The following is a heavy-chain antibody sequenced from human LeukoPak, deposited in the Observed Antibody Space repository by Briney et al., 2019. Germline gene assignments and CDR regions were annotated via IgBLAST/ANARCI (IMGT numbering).Heavy chain of an antibody. V-gene: IGHV4-4*07. CDR3: AKIGYSSGWFEVDS. CDR1: GGSISNYY. CDR2: IYTSGST. J-gene: IGHJ4*02. D-gene: IGHD6-19*01. Sequence: SETLSLTCTVSGGSISNYYWTWIRHLAGKGLEWIGRIYTSGSTNYNPSLKSRVTISLDKSKNQFSLRLSSVTAADTAVYFCAKIGYSSGWFEVDSWGQGTLVTVSS.